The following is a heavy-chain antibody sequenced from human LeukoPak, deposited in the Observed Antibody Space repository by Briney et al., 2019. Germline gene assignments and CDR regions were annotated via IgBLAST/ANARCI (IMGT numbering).Heavy chain of an antibody. CDR2: IYYSGST. CDR1: GGSVSSGSYY. Sequence: SETLSLTCTVSGGSVSSGSYYWSWIRQPPGKGLEWIGYIYYSGSTNYNPSLKSRVTISVDTSKNQFSLKLSSVTAADTAVYYCARVRGGSGSYYNFDYWGQGTLVTVSS. CDR3: ARVRGGSGSYYNFDY. J-gene: IGHJ4*02. V-gene: IGHV4-61*01. D-gene: IGHD3-10*01.